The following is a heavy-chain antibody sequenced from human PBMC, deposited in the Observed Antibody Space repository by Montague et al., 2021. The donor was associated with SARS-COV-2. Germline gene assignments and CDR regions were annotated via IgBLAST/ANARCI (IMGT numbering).Heavy chain of an antibody. D-gene: IGHD3-3*01. CDR3: ARDKITIFGVVIIDY. J-gene: IGHJ4*02. CDR1: GFTFSSYS. V-gene: IGHV3-21*01. CDR2: ISSSSYI. Sequence: SLRLSWAASGFTFSSYSMNWVRQAPGKGLEWVSSISSSSYIYYADSVKGRFTISRDNAKNSLYLQMNSLRAEDTAVYYCARDKITIFGVVIIDYWGQGTLVTVSS.